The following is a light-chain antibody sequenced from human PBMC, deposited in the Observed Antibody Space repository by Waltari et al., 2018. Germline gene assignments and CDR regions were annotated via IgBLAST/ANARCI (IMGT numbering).Light chain of an antibody. CDR2: PNS. Sequence: QSVLTQPPSVSAAPGQKVTISCSGSSSNIGNNYVSWYQQVPGTAPKLLIHPNSERPPGMPDRFSGSKSGTSATLDITGLQTGDEADYYCGTWDSSLSGGVFGGGTKLTVL. CDR3: GTWDSSLSGGV. V-gene: IGLV1-51*01. J-gene: IGLJ2*01. CDR1: SSNIGNNY.